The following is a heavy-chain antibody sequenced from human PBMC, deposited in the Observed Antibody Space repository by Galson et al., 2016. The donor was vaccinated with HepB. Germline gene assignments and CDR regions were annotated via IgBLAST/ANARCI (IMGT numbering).Heavy chain of an antibody. CDR1: GFTFSSYA. Sequence: SLRLSCAASGFTFSSYAMHWVRQAPGKGLEWVAVISYEGSNKYSAASVKGRFTISRDNSKNTLYRQMNSLRAEDTAVYYCAKDALFYGSGNYVHYWGQGTLVTVSS. CDR3: AKDALFYGSGNYVHY. V-gene: IGHV3-30*04. J-gene: IGHJ4*02. CDR2: ISYEGSNK. D-gene: IGHD3-10*01.